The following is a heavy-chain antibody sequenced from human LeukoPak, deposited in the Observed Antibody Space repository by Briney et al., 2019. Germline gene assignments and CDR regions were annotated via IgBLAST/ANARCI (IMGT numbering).Heavy chain of an antibody. Sequence: GGSVRLSCAASGFTFSSYWMNWVRQAPGKGLEWVANIKQDGSEIYYVDSVKGRFTISRDNAKNSLYLQMNSLRAEDTGVYYCVRSIDYWGQGTLVTVSS. CDR3: VRSIDY. V-gene: IGHV3-7*01. CDR2: IKQDGSEI. CDR1: GFTFSSYW. J-gene: IGHJ4*02.